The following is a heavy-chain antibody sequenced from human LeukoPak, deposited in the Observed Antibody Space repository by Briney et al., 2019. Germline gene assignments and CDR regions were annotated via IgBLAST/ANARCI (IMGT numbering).Heavy chain of an antibody. J-gene: IGHJ4*02. Sequence: GGSLRLSCAASGLTFSSYWMHWVRQAPGKGLVWVSRINSDGSSTSYADSVKGRFTISRDNAKSTLYLQMNSLRAEDTAVYYCARDYYDSTGGDYWGQGTLVTVSS. D-gene: IGHD3-22*01. CDR3: ARDYYDSTGGDY. CDR1: GLTFSSYW. CDR2: INSDGSST. V-gene: IGHV3-74*01.